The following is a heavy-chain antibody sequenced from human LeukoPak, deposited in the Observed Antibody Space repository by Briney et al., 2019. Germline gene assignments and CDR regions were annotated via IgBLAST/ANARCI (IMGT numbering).Heavy chain of an antibody. D-gene: IGHD5-12*01. V-gene: IGHV4-61*01. CDR3: ARVSGYDWESFYDY. CDR2: IYYSGST. J-gene: IGHJ4*02. CDR1: GGSHSSSCYY. Sequence: PSDTLSLTCTVSGGSHSSSCYYWGWIRQPPGKGLEWIEYIYYSGSTNYNTSLKSRVTISVDTSKNQFSLKLTSVAAADTAVYYCARVSGYDWESFYDYWGQGTLVTVSS.